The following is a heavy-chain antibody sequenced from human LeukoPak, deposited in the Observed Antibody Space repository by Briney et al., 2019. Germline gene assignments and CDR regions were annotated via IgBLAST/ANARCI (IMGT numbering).Heavy chain of an antibody. CDR1: GFTFSSYW. J-gene: IGHJ5*02. CDR3: ARDPYSSSWTGA. CDR2: INTDGSST. Sequence: GGSLRLSCAASGFTFSSYWMHWVRQAPGKGLVWVSRINTDGSSTSYADSVKGRFTISRDNAKNTLYLQMNSLRAADTAVYYCARDPYSSSWTGAWGQGTLVTVSS. D-gene: IGHD6-13*01. V-gene: IGHV3-74*01.